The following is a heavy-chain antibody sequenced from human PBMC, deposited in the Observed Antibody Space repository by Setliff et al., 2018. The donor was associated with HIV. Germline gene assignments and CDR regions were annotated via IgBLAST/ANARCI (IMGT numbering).Heavy chain of an antibody. CDR1: GYTFVSYD. D-gene: IGHD1-1*01. CDR2: MNPNNGNT. J-gene: IGHJ4*02. CDR3: ARGHSGNDY. V-gene: IGHV1-8*02. Sequence: GASVKVSCKASGYTFVSYDINWVRQATGQGLEWMGWMNPNNGNTGYSQKFQGRVTMTRNTSISTAYMELSSLRSEDTAIYYCARGHSGNDYWGQGTLVTVSS.